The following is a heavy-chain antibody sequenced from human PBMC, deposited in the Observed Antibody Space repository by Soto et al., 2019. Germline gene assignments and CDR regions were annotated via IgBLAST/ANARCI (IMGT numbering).Heavy chain of an antibody. CDR2: IWFDGSNR. Sequence: GGSLRLSCAASGISFNSSGMHWLRQSPGKGLEWLALIWFDGSNRYYADSVKGRFTISRDNSKNTLYLQMDSLRAEDTAVYYCARGNNHFDHWRQGILVTVSS. CDR3: ARGNNHFDH. V-gene: IGHV3-33*01. CDR1: GISFNSSG. J-gene: IGHJ4*02. D-gene: IGHD1-1*01.